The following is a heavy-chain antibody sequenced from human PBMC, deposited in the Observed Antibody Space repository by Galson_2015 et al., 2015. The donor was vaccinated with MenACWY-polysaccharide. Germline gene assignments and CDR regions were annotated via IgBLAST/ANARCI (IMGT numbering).Heavy chain of an antibody. Sequence: SVKVSCKASGYTFTSYDINWVRQATGQGLEWMGWMNPNSGNTGYPQKFQGRVTMTRNTSISTAYMELSSLRSEDTAVYYCARGIAPGGIAVAKVLNDYWGQGSLGTVSS. CDR1: GYTFTSYD. J-gene: IGHJ4*02. D-gene: IGHD6-19*01. V-gene: IGHV1-8*01. CDR3: ARGIAPGGIAVAKVLNDY. CDR2: MNPNSGNT.